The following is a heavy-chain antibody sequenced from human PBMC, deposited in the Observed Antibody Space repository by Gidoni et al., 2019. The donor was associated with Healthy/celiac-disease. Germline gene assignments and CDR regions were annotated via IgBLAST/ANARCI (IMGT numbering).Heavy chain of an antibody. Sequence: QVQLQESGPGLVKPSETLSLTCTVSGGSISSYHWSWIRQPPGKGLEWIGYIYYSGSTNYNPSLKSRFTISVDTSKNQFSLKLSSVTAADTAVYYCARVALAYCGGDCYSGWFDPWGQGTLVTVSA. D-gene: IGHD2-21*02. CDR1: GGSISSYH. CDR2: IYYSGST. J-gene: IGHJ5*02. CDR3: ARVALAYCGGDCYSGWFDP. V-gene: IGHV4-59*01.